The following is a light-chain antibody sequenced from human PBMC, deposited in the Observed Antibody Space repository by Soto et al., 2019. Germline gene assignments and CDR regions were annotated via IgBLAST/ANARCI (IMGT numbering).Light chain of an antibody. CDR3: CSYAGSSTVV. CDR2: EGS. CDR1: SSDVGSYNL. J-gene: IGLJ2*01. Sequence: QSALTQPASVSGSPGQSITISCTGTSSDVGSYNLVSWYQQHPGKAPKLMIYEGSKRTSGVSNRFSGSKSGNTASLTISGLQAEDEADYYCCSYAGSSTVVFGGWTKVTVL. V-gene: IGLV2-23*01.